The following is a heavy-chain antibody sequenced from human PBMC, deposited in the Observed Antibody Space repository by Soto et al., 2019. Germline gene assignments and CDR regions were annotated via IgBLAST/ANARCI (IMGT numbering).Heavy chain of an antibody. V-gene: IGHV3-73*01. CDR1: GFTFSGSA. CDR2: IRGKANYYAT. D-gene: IGHD3-3*01. J-gene: IGHJ6*03. Sequence: GGSLRLSCAASGFTFSGSAMHWVRQASGKGLEWVGRIRGKANYYATAYGASVKGRFTISRDDSKNTAYLQMNSLKTEDTAVYYCSRQASDFWSGKPQYYMDVWGKGTTVTVSS. CDR3: SRQASDFWSGKPQYYMDV.